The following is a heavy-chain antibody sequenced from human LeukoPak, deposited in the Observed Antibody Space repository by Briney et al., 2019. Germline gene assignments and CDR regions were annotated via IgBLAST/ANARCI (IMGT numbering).Heavy chain of an antibody. D-gene: IGHD1-26*01. CDR2: NFYSGRT. V-gene: IGHV4-39*01. CDR1: GGSISSSNYY. Sequence: SETLSLTCTVSGGSISSSNYYWGWIRQPPGKGLEWIGSNFYSGRTYNNPSLKSRVSISVDTSKNQFSLKLSSVTAADTAVYYCASGSYYYPLDYWGQGTLVTVSS. J-gene: IGHJ4*02. CDR3: ASGSYYYPLDY.